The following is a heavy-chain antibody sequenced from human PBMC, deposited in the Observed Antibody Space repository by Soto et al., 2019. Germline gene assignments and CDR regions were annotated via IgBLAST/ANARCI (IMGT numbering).Heavy chain of an antibody. CDR3: AREQLGYCSGGSCSEGYYYYYGMDV. J-gene: IGHJ6*02. V-gene: IGHV4-31*03. CDR2: IYYSGST. D-gene: IGHD2-15*01. CDR1: GGSISSGGYY. Sequence: SETLSLTCTVSGGSISSGGYYWSWIRQHPGKGLEWIGYIYYSGSTYYNPSLKSRVTISVDTSKNQFSLKLSSVTAADTAVYYCAREQLGYCSGGSCSEGYYYYYGMDVWGQGTTVTV.